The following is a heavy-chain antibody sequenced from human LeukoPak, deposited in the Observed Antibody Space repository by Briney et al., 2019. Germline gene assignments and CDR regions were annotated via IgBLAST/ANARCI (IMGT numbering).Heavy chain of an antibody. V-gene: IGHV1-69*13. CDR1: GYTFTSYG. CDR2: IIPIFGTA. Sequence: ASVKVSCKASGYTFTSYGISWVRQAPGQGLEWMGGIIPIFGTANYAQKFQGRVTITADESTSTAYMELSSLRSEDTAVYYCARDLRFLEWLNWFDPWGQGTLVTVSS. J-gene: IGHJ5*02. D-gene: IGHD3-3*01. CDR3: ARDLRFLEWLNWFDP.